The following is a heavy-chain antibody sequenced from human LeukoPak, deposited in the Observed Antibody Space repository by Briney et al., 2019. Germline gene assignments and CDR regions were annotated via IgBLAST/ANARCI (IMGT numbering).Heavy chain of an antibody. V-gene: IGHV4-34*01. J-gene: IGHJ5*02. CDR1: GGSFSGYY. D-gene: IGHD2-2*01. CDR3: ARGLTRGYCSSTSCFRNPYNWFDP. CDR2: INHSGST. Sequence: SETLSLTCAAYGGSFSGYYWSWIRQPPGKGLEWIGEINHSGSTNYNPSLKSRVTISVDTSKNQFSLKLSSVTAADTAVYYCARGLTRGYCSSTSCFRNPYNWFDPWGQGTLVTVSS.